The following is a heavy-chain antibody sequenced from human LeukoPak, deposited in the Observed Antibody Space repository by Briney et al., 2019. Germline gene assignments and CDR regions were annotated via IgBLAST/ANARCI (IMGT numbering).Heavy chain of an antibody. CDR1: GAFISSSSYY. Sequence: SKTLSLTCTVSGAFISSSSYYWGLIRQPPGKRLDWIGSIYYSGSTYYNPSFKSRVTISVDTSKNQFSLKLSSVTAADTAVYYCARQITGIAAAGGKDYWGQGTLVTVSS. CDR3: ARQITGIAAAGGKDY. V-gene: IGHV4-39*01. CDR2: IYYSGST. D-gene: IGHD6-13*01. J-gene: IGHJ4*02.